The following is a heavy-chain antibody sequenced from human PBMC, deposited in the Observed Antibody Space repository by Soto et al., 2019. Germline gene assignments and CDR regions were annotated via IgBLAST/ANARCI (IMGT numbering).Heavy chain of an antibody. CDR3: ARVRQDIVVVVAATQGYFDL. Sequence: QVQLVESGGGVVQPGRSLRLSCAASGFTFSSYAMHWVRQAPGKGLEWVAGISYDGSNKYYADSVKGRFTISRDNSKNTLYLQMNSLRAEDTAVYYCARVRQDIVVVVAATQGYFDLWGRGTLVTVSS. CDR1: GFTFSSYA. CDR2: ISYDGSNK. V-gene: IGHV3-30-3*01. D-gene: IGHD2-15*01. J-gene: IGHJ2*01.